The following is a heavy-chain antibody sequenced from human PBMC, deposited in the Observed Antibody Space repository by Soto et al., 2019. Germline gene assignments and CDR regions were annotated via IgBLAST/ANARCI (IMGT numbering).Heavy chain of an antibody. Sequence: LQLQESGPGLVKPSETLSLTCTVSGGSISNSDYFWAWRRQPPGKGLEWVGTISHTGSPRYNPSLKSRVTISVDTSKNQFSLRLPSVTAADTAVFYCASQLESTTYFDYWGRGTLVTVSS. V-gene: IGHV4-39*01. D-gene: IGHD1-1*01. CDR2: ISHTGSP. CDR1: GGSISNSDYF. J-gene: IGHJ4*02. CDR3: ASQLESTTYFDY.